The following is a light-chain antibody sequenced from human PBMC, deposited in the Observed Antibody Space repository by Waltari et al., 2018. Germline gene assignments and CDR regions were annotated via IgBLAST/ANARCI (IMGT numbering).Light chain of an antibody. CDR1: ALPKDY. Sequence: SYELTQPPSVSVSPGQTARITCSGDALPKDYPQWYQQKPGQVPVLVMYKDTERPSGIPERFSGSTSGTTVTLTIGGVQAEDEADYYCQSADTSGSWVFGGGTKLAVL. CDR2: KDT. V-gene: IGLV3-25*03. CDR3: QSADTSGSWV. J-gene: IGLJ3*02.